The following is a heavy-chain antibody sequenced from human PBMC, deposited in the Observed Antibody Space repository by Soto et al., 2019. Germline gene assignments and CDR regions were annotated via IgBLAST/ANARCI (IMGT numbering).Heavy chain of an antibody. CDR1: GFTVSSNY. CDR2: LYSGGNT. V-gene: IGHV3-66*01. J-gene: IGHJ3*02. D-gene: IGHD7-27*01. Sequence: GESLKISCAASGFTVSSNYMSWVRQAPGKGLEWVSVLYSGGNTYYTDSVKGRFTISRDNSKNTLFLQMDSLRVEDTALYYCARDYSRSLGSVDIWGQGTMVTVSS. CDR3: ARDYSRSLGSVDI.